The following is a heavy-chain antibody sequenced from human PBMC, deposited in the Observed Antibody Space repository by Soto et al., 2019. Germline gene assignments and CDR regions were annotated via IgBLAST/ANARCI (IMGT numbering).Heavy chain of an antibody. CDR3: ARASGPFDS. V-gene: IGHV3-33*01. Sequence: QVQLVESGGGVVQPGRSLRLSCAASGFTFSSYGMHWVRQAPGKGLEWVAVIWFDGSNKYYADSVKGRFTISRDNSKNTLYLQMNSLRAEDTALYCCARASGPFDSWGQGTLVTVSS. CDR1: GFTFSSYG. J-gene: IGHJ4*02. CDR2: IWFDGSNK.